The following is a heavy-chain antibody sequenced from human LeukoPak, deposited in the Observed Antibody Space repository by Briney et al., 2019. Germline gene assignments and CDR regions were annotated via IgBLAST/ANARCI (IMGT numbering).Heavy chain of an antibody. J-gene: IGHJ4*02. CDR1: GFTFGDFT. Sequence: GGSLRLSCTASGFTFGDFTMTWVRQAPGKGLEWVGFIRSNAYGGTTEYAASVKGRFIISRDDSNSVAYLHMNSLRTEDTAMYYCARGAYYYDSSGYYSDYWGQGTLVTVSS. CDR3: ARGAYYYDSSGYYSDY. V-gene: IGHV3-49*04. D-gene: IGHD3-22*01. CDR2: IRSNAYGGTT.